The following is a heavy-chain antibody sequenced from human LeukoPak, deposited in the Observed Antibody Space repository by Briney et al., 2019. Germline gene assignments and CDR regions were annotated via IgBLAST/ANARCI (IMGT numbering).Heavy chain of an antibody. D-gene: IGHD3-9*01. V-gene: IGHV3-7*01. CDR1: GFSFSTYW. CDR2: INQDGSEK. J-gene: IGHJ5*02. Sequence: PGGSLRLSCAAAGFSFSTYWMSWVRRAPGKGLEWVANINQDGSEKHYVDPAKGRFTISRDNAKNSLYLQMNSLRAEDTAMYYCVCRYFDWLSRSDPWGQGTLVTVSP. CDR3: VCRYFDWLSRSDP.